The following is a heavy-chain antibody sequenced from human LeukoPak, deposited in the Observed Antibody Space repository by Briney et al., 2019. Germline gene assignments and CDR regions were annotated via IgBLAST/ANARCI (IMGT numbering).Heavy chain of an antibody. J-gene: IGHJ4*02. CDR3: AAGVVRPY. CDR2: INSDGSST. Sequence: GGSLRLSCAASGFTVSSNYMSWVRQAPGKGLVWVSRINSDGSSTSYADSVKGRFTISRDNAKNTLYLQMNSLRAEDTAVYYCAAGVVRPYWGQGTLVTVSS. CDR1: GFTVSSNY. D-gene: IGHD3-22*01. V-gene: IGHV3-74*01.